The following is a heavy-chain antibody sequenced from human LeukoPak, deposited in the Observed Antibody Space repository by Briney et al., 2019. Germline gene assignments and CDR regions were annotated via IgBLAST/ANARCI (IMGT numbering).Heavy chain of an antibody. CDR1: GFTFNTYG. Sequence: GGSLRLSCAASGFTFNTYGMNWVRRAPGKGLEWVSAISGSGGSTYYADSVKGRFTISRDNSKNTLYLQMHSLRAEDTAVYYCAGRGSGSYFDYWGQGTLVTVSS. V-gene: IGHV3-23*01. J-gene: IGHJ4*02. CDR3: AGRGSGSYFDY. CDR2: ISGSGGST. D-gene: IGHD3-10*01.